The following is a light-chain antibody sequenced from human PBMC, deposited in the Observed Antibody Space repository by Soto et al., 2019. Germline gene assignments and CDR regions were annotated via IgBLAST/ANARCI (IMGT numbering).Light chain of an antibody. J-gene: IGLJ2*01. CDR2: EGS. Sequence: QSALTQPASASGSPGQSITISCTGTSSDVGSDNLVSWYQQHPGKAPKLMIYEGSKRPSGVSNRFSGSKSGNTASLTISGLQAEDEADYYCCSYAGSSTAIFGGGTKVTVL. CDR3: CSYAGSSTAI. CDR1: SSDVGSDNL. V-gene: IGLV2-23*01.